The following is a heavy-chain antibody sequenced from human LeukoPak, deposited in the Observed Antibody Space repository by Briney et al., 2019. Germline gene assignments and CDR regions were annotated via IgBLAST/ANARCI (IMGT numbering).Heavy chain of an antibody. Sequence: SVKVSCKASGGTFSSYSISWVRQAPGQGREWMGGIIPIFGTANYAQKFQGRVTITTDESTSTAYMELSSLRSEDTAVYYCARGQLLQSYYYYYMDVWGKGTTVTVSS. CDR2: IIPIFGTA. V-gene: IGHV1-69*05. CDR3: ARGQLLQSYYYYYMDV. CDR1: GGTFSSYS. J-gene: IGHJ6*03. D-gene: IGHD4-23*01.